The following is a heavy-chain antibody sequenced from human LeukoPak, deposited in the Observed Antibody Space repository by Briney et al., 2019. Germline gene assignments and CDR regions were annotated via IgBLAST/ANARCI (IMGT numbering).Heavy chain of an antibody. V-gene: IGHV3-21*01. Sequence: GGSLRLSCAASGFTFSSYSMNWVRQAPGKGLEWVSSISSSSSYIYYADSVKGRFTISRDNTKNSLYLQMNSLRAEDTAVYYCARVYDFWTAFDIWGQGTMVTVSS. J-gene: IGHJ3*02. D-gene: IGHD3-3*01. CDR2: ISSSSSYI. CDR1: GFTFSSYS. CDR3: ARVYDFWTAFDI.